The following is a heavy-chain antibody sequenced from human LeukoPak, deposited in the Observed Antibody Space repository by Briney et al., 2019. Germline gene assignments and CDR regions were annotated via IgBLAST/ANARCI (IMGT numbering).Heavy chain of an antibody. CDR1: GYTFTSYD. CDR3: ATSRPGNYFPNY. J-gene: IGHJ4*02. V-gene: IGHV1-8*03. Sequence: ASVKVSCKASGYTFTSYDINWVRQATGQGLEWMGWMNPNSGNTGYAQKFQGRVTITRNTSISTAYMEPSSLRSEDTAVYYCATSRPGNYFPNYWGQGTLVTVSS. D-gene: IGHD2/OR15-2a*01. CDR2: MNPNSGNT.